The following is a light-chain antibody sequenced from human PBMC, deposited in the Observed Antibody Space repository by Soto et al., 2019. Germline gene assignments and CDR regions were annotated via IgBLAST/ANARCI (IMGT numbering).Light chain of an antibody. CDR2: AAS. J-gene: IGKJ3*01. CDR1: QSVSSTY. CDR3: QQYGNSRT. V-gene: IGKV3-20*01. Sequence: EFVLTQSPGTLSLSPGERATLSCRASQSVSSTYLAWYQQKPGQAPRLLMYAASSRGTGIPDRFSGSGSGTDFTLTINRLEPEDFAVYYCQQYGNSRTFGPGTKVDIK.